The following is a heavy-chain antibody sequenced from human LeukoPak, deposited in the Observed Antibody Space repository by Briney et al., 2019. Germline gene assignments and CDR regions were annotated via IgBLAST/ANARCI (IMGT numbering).Heavy chain of an antibody. D-gene: IGHD3-10*01. CDR2: ISGSGGNT. CDR1: GFIFDDYA. Sequence: GGSLRLSCAASGFIFDDYAMHWVRQAPGKGLEWVSAISGSGGNTYYADSVKGRFTISRDNSKNTLYLQMNSLRAEDTAVYYCAKYMVRGVIINGGDYWGQGTLVTVSS. CDR3: AKYMVRGVIINGGDY. J-gene: IGHJ4*02. V-gene: IGHV3-23*01.